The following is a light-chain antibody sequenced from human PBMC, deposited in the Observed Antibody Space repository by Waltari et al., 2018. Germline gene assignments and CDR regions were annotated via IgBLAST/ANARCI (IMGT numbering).Light chain of an antibody. CDR3: QHLNGYPIT. Sequence: IQLTQSPSSLSASVADRLTITCRASQGINNYLAWYQQKPGEAPKPLIYFASTLERGVPSRFSGSGSGTDFTLTISSLQPEDFATYYCQHLNGYPITFGGGTKVEIK. CDR2: FAS. J-gene: IGKJ4*01. CDR1: QGINNY. V-gene: IGKV1-9*01.